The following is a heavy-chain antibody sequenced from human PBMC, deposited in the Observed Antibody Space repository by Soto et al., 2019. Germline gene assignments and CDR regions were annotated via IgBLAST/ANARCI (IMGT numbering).Heavy chain of an antibody. Sequence: QEQLVQSGAEVKKPGSSVKVSCKSSGGTFSSYAINWVRQAPGQGLEWMGGIIPIFGTANYAQNSQDRVTITADVSTNTAYMELSSLRSADTAMYYCARENRYFFYGMDVWGQGTTVTVSS. CDR3: ARENRYFFYGMDV. V-gene: IGHV1-69*01. J-gene: IGHJ6*02. CDR2: IIPIFGTA. CDR1: GGTFSSYA.